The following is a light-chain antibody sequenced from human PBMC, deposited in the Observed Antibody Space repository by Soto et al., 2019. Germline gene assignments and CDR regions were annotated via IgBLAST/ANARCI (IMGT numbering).Light chain of an antibody. CDR3: LQHNSHPRA. V-gene: IGKV3D-15*01. CDR2: GAS. CDR1: QSIGYY. Sequence: EIVMSQSPATLSVSQGERATLSCRASQSIGYYLAWYQEKPGQAPRLLIYGASSRATGIPDRFTGSGSGTEFTLTISSLQPEDFATYYCLQHNSHPRAFGQGTKVDIK. J-gene: IGKJ1*01.